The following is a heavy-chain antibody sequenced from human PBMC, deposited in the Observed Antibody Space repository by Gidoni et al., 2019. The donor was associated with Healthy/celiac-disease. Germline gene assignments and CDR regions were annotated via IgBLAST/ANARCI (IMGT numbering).Heavy chain of an antibody. Sequence: QVQLVQSGAEVTKPGASVKDSCKASGYTFTRYYMHWVRQAPGQGLEWMGIINPSGGSTSYAQKFQGRVTMTRDTSTSTVYMELSSLRSEDTAVYYCAREWENTTSPPGYWGQGTLVTVSS. CDR2: INPSGGST. J-gene: IGHJ4*02. V-gene: IGHV1-46*01. D-gene: IGHD1-26*01. CDR1: GYTFTRYY. CDR3: AREWENTTSPPGY.